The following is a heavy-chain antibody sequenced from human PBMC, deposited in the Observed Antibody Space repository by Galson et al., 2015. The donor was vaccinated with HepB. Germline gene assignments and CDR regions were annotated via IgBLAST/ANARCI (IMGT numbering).Heavy chain of an antibody. CDR3: AKDYFDSSGGTYYYYGMDA. J-gene: IGHJ6*02. CDR1: GFRFEDYT. V-gene: IGHV3-43*01. Sequence: SLRLSCAASGFRFEDYTMHWVRQTPGKGLEWLSFISWDGKTASYADSVRGRFIISRDNNKNSLYLEMKSLRIDDTALYYCAKDYFDSSGGTYYYYGMDAWDPGTTVTVAS. CDR2: ISWDGKTA. D-gene: IGHD3-22*01.